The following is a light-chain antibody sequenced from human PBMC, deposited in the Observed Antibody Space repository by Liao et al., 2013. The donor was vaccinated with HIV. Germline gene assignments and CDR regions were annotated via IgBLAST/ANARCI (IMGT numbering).Light chain of an antibody. CDR1: DIGGKS. CDR3: QVWDSSSDHVL. V-gene: IGLV3-21*04. CDR2: YDT. J-gene: IGLJ2*01. Sequence: SYELTQPPSVSVAPGKTARLTCGGDDIGGKSVHWYQQQPGQAPVLVITYDTERPSGIPERFSGSNSGNTATLTISRVEAGDEADYYCQVWDSSSDHVLFGGGTKLTVL.